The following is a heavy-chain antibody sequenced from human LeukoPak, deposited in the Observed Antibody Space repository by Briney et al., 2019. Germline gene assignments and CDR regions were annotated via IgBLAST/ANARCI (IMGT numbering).Heavy chain of an antibody. CDR3: AREGAYSSSFNY. CDR1: GGSISSYY. D-gene: IGHD6-13*01. V-gene: IGHV4-59*01. J-gene: IGHJ4*02. Sequence: PSETLSLTCTVSGGSISSYYWSWIRQPPGKGLEWIGYIYYSGSTNYNPSLKSRVTISVDTSKNQFSLKLSSVTAADTAVYYCAREGAYSSSFNYWGQGTLVTVSS. CDR2: IYYSGST.